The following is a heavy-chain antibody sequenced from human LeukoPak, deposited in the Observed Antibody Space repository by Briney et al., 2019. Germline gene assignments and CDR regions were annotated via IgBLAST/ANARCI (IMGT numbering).Heavy chain of an antibody. D-gene: IGHD1-26*01. CDR1: GFTFSDYY. Sequence: PGGSLRLSCAASGFTFSDYYMSWIRQAPGKGLEWVSYISSSGSTIYYADSVKGRFTVSRDNAKNTLYLQMNSLRVEDMAVYYCARIIVGATGIDYWGQGTLVTVSS. J-gene: IGHJ4*02. CDR2: ISSSGSTI. V-gene: IGHV3-11*04. CDR3: ARIIVGATGIDY.